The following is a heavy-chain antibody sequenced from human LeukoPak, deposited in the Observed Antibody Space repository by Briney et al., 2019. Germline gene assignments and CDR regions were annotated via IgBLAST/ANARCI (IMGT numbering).Heavy chain of an antibody. CDR1: GFTFSGDY. Sequence: GGSLRLSCAASGFTFSGDYMSWIRQAPGKGLEWVSYISSVGSSTVYADSVKGRFTISRDNAKNSLFLQMNSLRAEDTAVYYCAGVGAMGAFDYWGQGTLVTVSS. J-gene: IGHJ4*02. D-gene: IGHD1-26*01. CDR3: AGVGAMGAFDY. V-gene: IGHV3-11*01. CDR2: ISSVGSST.